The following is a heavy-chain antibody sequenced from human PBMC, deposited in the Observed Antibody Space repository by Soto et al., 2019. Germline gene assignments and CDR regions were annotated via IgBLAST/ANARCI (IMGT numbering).Heavy chain of an antibody. CDR3: ARRDQIAYYYGMDV. CDR1: GFTFSSYW. CDR2: INSDGSTT. V-gene: IGHV3-74*01. J-gene: IGHJ6*02. D-gene: IGHD2-21*01. Sequence: EVQLVESGGGLVQPGGSLRLSCAASGFTFSSYWMNWVRQAPGKGLVWVSRINSDGSTTGYVDSVKGRFTISRDNAKNTLYLQMHSLRAEDTAVYYCARRDQIAYYYGMDVWGQGTTVTVSS.